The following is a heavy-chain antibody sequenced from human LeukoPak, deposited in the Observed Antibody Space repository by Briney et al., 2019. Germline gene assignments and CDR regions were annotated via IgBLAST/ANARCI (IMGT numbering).Heavy chain of an antibody. CDR3: ARTAPPLRDIVVVPAAHYYYYGMDV. Sequence: SETLSLTCTVSGGSISSGGYYWSWIRQHPGKGLEWIGYIYYSGSTYYNPSLKSRVTISVDTSKNQFSLKLSSVTAADTAVYYCARTAPPLRDIVVVPAAHYYYYGMDVWGQGTTVTVSS. CDR1: GGSISSGGYY. D-gene: IGHD2-2*01. CDR2: IYYSGST. V-gene: IGHV4-31*03. J-gene: IGHJ6*02.